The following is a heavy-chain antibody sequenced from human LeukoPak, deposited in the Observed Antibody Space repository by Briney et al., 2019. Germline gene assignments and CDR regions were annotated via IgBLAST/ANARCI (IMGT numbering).Heavy chain of an antibody. J-gene: IGHJ4*02. D-gene: IGHD6-13*01. Sequence: GGSLRLSCAASGFTFDDYAMHWVRQAPGKGLEWVSGISWNSGSIGYADSVKGRFTISRDNAKNSLYLQMNSLRAEDTALYYCVGGSNWYDRYFDYWGQGTLVTVSS. CDR3: VGGSNWYDRYFDY. V-gene: IGHV3-9*01. CDR2: ISWNSGSI. CDR1: GFTFDDYA.